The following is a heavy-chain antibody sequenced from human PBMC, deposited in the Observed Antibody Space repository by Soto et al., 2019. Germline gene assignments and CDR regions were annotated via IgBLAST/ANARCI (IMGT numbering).Heavy chain of an antibody. CDR2: ISGSGGST. CDR3: ALGYSYGYPKFDY. V-gene: IGHV3-23*01. Sequence: SLRLSCAASGFTFSSYAMSWVRQAPGKGLEWVSAISGSGGSTYYADSVKGRFTISRDNSKNTLYLQMNSLRAEDTAVYYCALGYSYGYPKFDYWGQGTLVTVSS. CDR1: GFTFSSYA. D-gene: IGHD5-18*01. J-gene: IGHJ4*02.